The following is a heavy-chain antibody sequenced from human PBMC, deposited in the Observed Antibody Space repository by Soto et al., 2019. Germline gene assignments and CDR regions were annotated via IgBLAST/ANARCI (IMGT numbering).Heavy chain of an antibody. D-gene: IGHD3-22*01. CDR1: GYSFTSYW. J-gene: IGHJ4*02. CDR3: ARLSSDSSGYYFFDY. V-gene: IGHV5-51*01. CDR2: IYPGDSDT. Sequence: GESLKISCKGSGYSFTSYWIGSVRQMPGKGLEWTGIIYPGDSDTRYSPSFQGQVTISADKSISTAYLQWSSLKASDTAMYYCARLSSDSSGYYFFDYWGQGTLVTVSS.